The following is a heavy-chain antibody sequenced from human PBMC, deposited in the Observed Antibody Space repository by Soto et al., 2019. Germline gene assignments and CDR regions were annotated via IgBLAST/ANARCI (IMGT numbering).Heavy chain of an antibody. Sequence: GESLKISCKGSGYSFTGYWITWVRQKPGKGLEWMGRIDPSDSQTYYSPSFRGHVTISVTKSITTVFLQWSSLRASDTAMYYCARQIYDSDTGPNFQYYFDSWGQGTPVTVSS. J-gene: IGHJ4*02. V-gene: IGHV5-10-1*01. CDR2: IDPSDSQT. D-gene: IGHD3-22*01. CDR1: GYSFTGYW. CDR3: ARQIYDSDTGPNFQYYFDS.